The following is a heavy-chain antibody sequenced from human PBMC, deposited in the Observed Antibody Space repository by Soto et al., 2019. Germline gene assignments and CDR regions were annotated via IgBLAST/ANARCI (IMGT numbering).Heavy chain of an antibody. V-gene: IGHV3-9*01. CDR1: GFTFDDYA. CDR2: IRWNSGSI. D-gene: IGHD3-10*01. CDR3: AKAMGVRGASGEGGFDY. J-gene: IGHJ4*02. Sequence: EVQLVESGGGLVQPGRSLRLSCAASGFTFDDYAMHWVRQAPGKGLEWVSGIRWNSGSIGYADSVKGRFTISRDNAKNSLYLQMNSLRAEDTALYDWAKAMGVRGASGEGGFDYWGQGTLVTVSS.